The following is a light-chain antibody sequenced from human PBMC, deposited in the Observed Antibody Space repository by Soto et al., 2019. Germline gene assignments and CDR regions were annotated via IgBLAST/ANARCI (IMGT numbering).Light chain of an antibody. CDR3: QQYGISSWT. V-gene: IGKV3-20*01. Sequence: EIVLTQSPGTLSLSPGERATLSCRASQSVSSSYLAGYQQKPGQAPRLLIYGASSRATGIPDRFSGSGSGTDFPLTISRLEPEDFAVYYCQQYGISSWTFGQGTKVEIK. CDR2: GAS. J-gene: IGKJ1*01. CDR1: QSVSSSY.